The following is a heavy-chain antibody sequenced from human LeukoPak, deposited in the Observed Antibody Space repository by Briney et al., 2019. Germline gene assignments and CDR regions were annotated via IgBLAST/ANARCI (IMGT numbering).Heavy chain of an antibody. V-gene: IGHV4-39*07. CDR3: ARAGLGITMVRGAAYYFDY. J-gene: IGHJ4*02. D-gene: IGHD3-10*01. CDR2: MYYSGST. Sequence: LETLSLTCNVSGGSISSSSYYWGWIRQPPGKGLEWIGSMYYSGSTNYNPSLKSRVTISVDTSKNQFSLKLSSVTAADTAVYYCARAGLGITMVRGAAYYFDYWGQGTLVTVSS. CDR1: GGSISSSSYY.